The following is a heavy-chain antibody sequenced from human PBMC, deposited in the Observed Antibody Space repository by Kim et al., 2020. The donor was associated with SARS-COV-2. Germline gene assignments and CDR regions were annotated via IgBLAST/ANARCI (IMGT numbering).Heavy chain of an antibody. Sequence: SRNGRFTISRNNSKKTLYLQRNSLRAEDTAVYYCASNRYYYGSGSYYLDHWGQGTLVTVSS. D-gene: IGHD3-10*01. J-gene: IGHJ4*02. CDR3: ASNRYYYGSGSYYLDH. V-gene: IGHV3-30*07.